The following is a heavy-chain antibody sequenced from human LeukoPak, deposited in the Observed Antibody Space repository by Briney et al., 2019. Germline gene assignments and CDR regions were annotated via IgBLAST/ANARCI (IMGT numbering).Heavy chain of an antibody. Sequence: SETLSLTCAVSGGSISSRSYYWGWIRQPPGKGLEWIGSIYYSGNTYYNASLKRQVSISIDTSKNQFFLKLTSVTAADTAVYYCARQTGSGLFILPGGQGTLVTVSS. J-gene: IGHJ4*02. CDR3: ARQTGSGLFILP. CDR1: GGSISSRSYY. V-gene: IGHV4-39*01. CDR2: IYYSGNT. D-gene: IGHD3/OR15-3a*01.